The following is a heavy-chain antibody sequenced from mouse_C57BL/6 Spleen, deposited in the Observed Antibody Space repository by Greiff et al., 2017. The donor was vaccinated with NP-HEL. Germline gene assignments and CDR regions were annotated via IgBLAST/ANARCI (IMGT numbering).Heavy chain of an antibody. CDR2: ISYDGSN. D-gene: IGHD1-1*01. J-gene: IGHJ4*01. V-gene: IGHV3-6*01. CDR1: GYSITSGYY. CDR3: AREVYYYGSSYENAMDY. Sequence: EVKLMESGPGLVKPSQSLSLTCSVTGYSITSGYYWNWIRQFPGNKLEWMGYISYDGSNNYNPSLKNRISITRDTSKNQFFLKLNSVTTEDTATYYCAREVYYYGSSYENAMDYWGQGTSVTVSS.